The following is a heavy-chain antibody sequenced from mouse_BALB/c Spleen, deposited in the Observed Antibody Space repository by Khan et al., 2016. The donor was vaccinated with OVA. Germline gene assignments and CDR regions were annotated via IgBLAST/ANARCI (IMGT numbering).Heavy chain of an antibody. D-gene: IGHD2-10*01. CDR2: IWSDGST. Sequence: VQLQESGPGLVAPSQSLSITCIISGFSLTNYGVHWVRQPPGKGLEWLVVIWSDGSTTYNSALKSRLTISKDNSESQVFLKMNSLQTDDTAMYFCARQPYYHYNIMDYWGQGTSVTVSS. CDR1: GFSLTNYG. V-gene: IGHV2-6-1*01. CDR3: ARQPYYHYNIMDY. J-gene: IGHJ4*01.